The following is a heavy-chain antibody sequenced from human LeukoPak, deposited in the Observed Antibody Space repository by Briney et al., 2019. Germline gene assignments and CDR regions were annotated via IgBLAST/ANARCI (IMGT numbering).Heavy chain of an antibody. CDR3: ARALGGDYDY. Sequence: PGGSLRLSCAASGFTFDDYGMSWVRQAPGKGLEWVSGINWNGGSTGYADSVRGGFTISRDNAKNSLYLQMNSLRAEDTALYYCARALGGDYDYWGQGTLVTVSS. CDR1: GFTFDDYG. J-gene: IGHJ4*02. V-gene: IGHV3-20*04. CDR2: INWNGGST. D-gene: IGHD2-21*01.